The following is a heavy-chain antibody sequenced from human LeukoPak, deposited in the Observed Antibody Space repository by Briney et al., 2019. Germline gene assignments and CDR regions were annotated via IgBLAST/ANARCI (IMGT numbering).Heavy chain of an antibody. D-gene: IGHD2-15*01. CDR1: GFTVSSNY. Sequence: GGSLRLSCAASGFTVSSNYMSWVRQAPGKGLEWVSVIYSGGSTYYADSVKGRFTISRDNSKNTLYLQMNNLRAEDTAVYYCAREADFRSGLDYWGQGTLVTVSS. J-gene: IGHJ4*02. V-gene: IGHV3-66*01. CDR2: IYSGGST. CDR3: AREADFRSGLDY.